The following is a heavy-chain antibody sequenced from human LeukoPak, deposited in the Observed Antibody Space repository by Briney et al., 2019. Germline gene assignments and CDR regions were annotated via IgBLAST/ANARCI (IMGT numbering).Heavy chain of an antibody. Sequence: GGSLRLSCAASGFTVSSNYMSWVRQAPGKGLEWVSIIYSGGSIYYADSVKGRFTISRDNSKNTMYLQMNSLRAEDTAVYYCARDRFAPQLEYYYGMDVWGQGTTVTVSS. D-gene: IGHD6-13*01. CDR3: ARDRFAPQLEYYYGMDV. J-gene: IGHJ6*02. V-gene: IGHV3-53*01. CDR1: GFTVSSNY. CDR2: IYSGGSI.